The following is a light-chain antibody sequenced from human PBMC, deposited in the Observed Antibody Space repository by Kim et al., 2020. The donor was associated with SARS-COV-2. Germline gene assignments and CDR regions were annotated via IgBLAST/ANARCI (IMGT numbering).Light chain of an antibody. CDR3: SAWDSSLSAWV. CDR1: SNDVGNEG. V-gene: IGLV10-54*01. Sequence: QTATLTCTGNSNDVGNEGAAWLQQHQGHPPNLLFYRNNNRPSGISERLSASRSGNTASLTITGRQPEDEADYYCSAWDSSLSAWVFGGGTKLTVL. J-gene: IGLJ3*02. CDR2: RNN.